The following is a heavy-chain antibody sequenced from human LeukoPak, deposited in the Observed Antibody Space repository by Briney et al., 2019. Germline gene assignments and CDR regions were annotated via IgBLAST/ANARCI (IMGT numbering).Heavy chain of an antibody. V-gene: IGHV3-30*02. J-gene: IGHJ4*02. CDR3: AKASRKGYYDSSGYPPEDY. CDR1: GFTFSSYG. CDR2: IRYDGSNK. Sequence: GGSLRLSCAASGFTFSSYGMHWVRQAPGKGLEWVAFIRYDGSNKYYADSVKGRFTISRDNSKNTLYLQMNSLRAEDTAVYYCAKASRKGYYDSSGYPPEDYWGQGTLVTVSS. D-gene: IGHD3-22*01.